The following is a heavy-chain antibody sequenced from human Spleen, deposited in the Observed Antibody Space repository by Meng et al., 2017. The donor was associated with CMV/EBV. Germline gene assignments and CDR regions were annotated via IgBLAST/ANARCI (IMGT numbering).Heavy chain of an antibody. CDR1: GFTFSSYW. J-gene: IGHJ4*02. CDR3: ARDPPAMAPYFDY. CDR2: INSDGSST. Sequence: GGSLRLSCAASGFTFSSYWMHWVRQAPGKGLVWVSRINSDGSSTSYADSVKGRFTISRDNAKNTLYLQMNSLRAEDTTVYYCARDPPAMAPYFDYWGQGTLVTVSS. D-gene: IGHD5-18*01. V-gene: IGHV3-74*01.